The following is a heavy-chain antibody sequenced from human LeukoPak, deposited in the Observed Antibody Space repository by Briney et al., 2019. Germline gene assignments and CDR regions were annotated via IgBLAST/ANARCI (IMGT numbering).Heavy chain of an antibody. CDR2: ISYDGSNK. J-gene: IGHJ4*02. CDR3: ARAYCGGDCYVFDY. Sequence: GGSLRLSCAASGFTFSSYAMHWVRQAPGKGMEWVAVISYDGSNKYYADSVKGRFTISRDNSKNTLYLQMNSLRAEDTAVYYCARAYCGGDCYVFDYWGQGTLVTVSS. D-gene: IGHD2-21*02. V-gene: IGHV3-30*04. CDR1: GFTFSSYA.